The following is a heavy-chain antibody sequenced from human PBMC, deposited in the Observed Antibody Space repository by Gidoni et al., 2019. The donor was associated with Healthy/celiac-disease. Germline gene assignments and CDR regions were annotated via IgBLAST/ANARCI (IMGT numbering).Heavy chain of an antibody. V-gene: IGHV4-31*03. J-gene: IGHJ4*02. Sequence: QVQLQESGPGLVKPAQTLSLPCTVSGGSISRGGYAWSWFRQHPGKGLEWIGYIYFRGSPYYHPSRKSRVTISVDTSKNQFSLKLISVTAAATAVYYCASMITFGGVIVGLDYWGQGTLVTVSS. D-gene: IGHD3-16*02. CDR1: GGSISRGGYA. CDR2: IYFRGSP. CDR3: ASMITFGGVIVGLDY.